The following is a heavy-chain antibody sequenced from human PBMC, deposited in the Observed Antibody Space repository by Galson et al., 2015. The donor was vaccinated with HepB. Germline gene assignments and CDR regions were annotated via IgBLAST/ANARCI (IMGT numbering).Heavy chain of an antibody. D-gene: IGHD3-10*02. J-gene: IGHJ2*01. CDR1: GYTLTELS. CDR2: FDPEDGET. CDR3: ATAAPVRGVMLYWYFDL. V-gene: IGHV1-24*01. Sequence: SVKVSCKVSGYTLTELSMRWVRQAPGKGLEWMGGFDPEDGETIYAQKFQGRVTMTEDTSTDTAYMELSSLRSEDTAVYYCATAAPVRGVMLYWYFDLWGRGTLVTVSS.